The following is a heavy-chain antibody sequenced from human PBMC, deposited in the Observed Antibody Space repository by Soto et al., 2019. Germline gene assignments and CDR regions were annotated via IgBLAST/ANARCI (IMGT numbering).Heavy chain of an antibody. Sequence: SETLSLTCAVYGGSFSGYYWSWIRQPPGKGLEWIGEINHSGSTNYNPSLKSRVTISVDTSKNQFSLKLSSVTAADTAVYYCARGPTTVIYYYYYGMDVWGQGTTVTVSS. CDR2: INHSGST. J-gene: IGHJ6*02. V-gene: IGHV4-34*01. CDR1: GGSFSGYY. D-gene: IGHD4-4*01. CDR3: ARGPTTVIYYYYYGMDV.